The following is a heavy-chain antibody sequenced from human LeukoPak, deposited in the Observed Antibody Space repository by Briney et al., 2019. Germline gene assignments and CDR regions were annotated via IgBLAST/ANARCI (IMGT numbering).Heavy chain of an antibody. V-gene: IGHV3-30*03. CDR1: GFTFSNYG. CDR3: AGGLLGCRRGSCYPTDY. CDR2: ISDDGNNQ. D-gene: IGHD2-15*01. Sequence: PGGSLRLSCAASGFTFSNYGMHWVRQAPGKGLEWVAVISDDGNNQYYVDSVRGRFTISRDNPKNTLYLQMDSLRAEDTAVYYCAGGLLGCRRGSCYPTDYWGQGTLVTVSS. J-gene: IGHJ4*02.